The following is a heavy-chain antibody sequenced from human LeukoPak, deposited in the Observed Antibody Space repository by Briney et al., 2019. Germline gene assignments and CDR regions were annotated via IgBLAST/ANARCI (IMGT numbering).Heavy chain of an antibody. Sequence: GGSLRLSCMASGFTFSSYWMHWVRQASGKGLAWVSRISSDGSSITYADSVKGRFTISRDNAKNTLYLQMNSLRVEDTAVYYCARGSYYFASGDWGQGTLVTVSS. CDR1: GFTFSSYW. CDR3: ARGSYYFASGD. J-gene: IGHJ4*02. D-gene: IGHD3-10*01. CDR2: ISSDGSSI. V-gene: IGHV3-74*01.